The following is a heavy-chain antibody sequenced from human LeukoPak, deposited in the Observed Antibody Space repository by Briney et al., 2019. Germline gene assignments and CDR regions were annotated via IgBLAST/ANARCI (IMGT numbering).Heavy chain of an antibody. CDR3: ARLGDYGGN. V-gene: IGHV1-8*03. CDR2: MSPNSGNT. D-gene: IGHD4-23*01. CDR1: GYTFTSYD. J-gene: IGHJ4*02. Sequence: ASVKVSCKASGYTFTSYDINWVRQATGQGLEWMGWMSPNSGNTGYAQKFQGRVTITRNTSISTAYMVLSSLGSEDTAVYYCARLGDYGGNWGQGTLVTVSS.